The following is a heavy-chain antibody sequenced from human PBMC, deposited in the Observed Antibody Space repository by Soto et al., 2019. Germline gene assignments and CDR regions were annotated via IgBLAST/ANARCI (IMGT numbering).Heavy chain of an antibody. V-gene: IGHV1-69*06. CDR2: IVPNVGTV. CDR1: GGTFSSFINYP. J-gene: IGHJ4*02. D-gene: IGHD3-3*01. Sequence: SVKVSCKSSGGTFSSFINYPISWVRQSPGQGLEWMGGIVPNVGTVNYAQKFRGKVTITADKSTGTAYMELSSLRSEDTALYYCARRDTSGFLRYFDNWGQGTQVTVSS. CDR3: ARRDTSGFLRYFDN.